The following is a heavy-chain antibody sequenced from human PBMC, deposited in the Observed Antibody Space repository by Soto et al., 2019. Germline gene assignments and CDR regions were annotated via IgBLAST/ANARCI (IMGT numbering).Heavy chain of an antibody. J-gene: IGHJ6*02. V-gene: IGHV6-1*01. D-gene: IGHD3-10*01. CDR1: GDSVSSNSAG. CDR3: TGITWFRGMDV. CDR2: TYYKSKWNN. Sequence: SQTLSLTCVISGDSVSSNSAGWNWIRQSPSRGLEWLGRTYYKSKWNNDYALSVKSRITINPDTPKNQFSLHLCSVTPEDTAVYYCTGITWFRGMDVWGQGTPVTVSS.